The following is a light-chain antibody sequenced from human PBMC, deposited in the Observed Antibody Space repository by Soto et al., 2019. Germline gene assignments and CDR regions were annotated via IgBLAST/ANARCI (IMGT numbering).Light chain of an antibody. CDR1: SSNIGNNF. J-gene: IGLJ2*01. V-gene: IGLV1-51*01. CDR2: DNN. Sequence: QSVLTQPPSVSAAPGQKVTISCSGSSSNIGNNFVSWYQQLPGTAPKLLIYDNNKRPSGIPDRFSGSKSGTSATLGISGLQTGDEADYYCGTWDSSLSGALFGGGTKVTVL. CDR3: GTWDSSLSGAL.